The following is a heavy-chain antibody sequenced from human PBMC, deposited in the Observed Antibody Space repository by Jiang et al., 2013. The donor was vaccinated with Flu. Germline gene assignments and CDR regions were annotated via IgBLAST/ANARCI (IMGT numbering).Heavy chain of an antibody. CDR2: STLAMVT. CDR3: ESYYYGSGSYYKDY. J-gene: IGHJ4*02. D-gene: IGHD3-10*01. Sequence: YTFTSYAMHWVRQAPDKGLSGWDGSTLAMVTQNNSQKFQGRVTITRDTSASTAYMELSSLRSEDTAVYYCESYYYGSGSYYKDYWGQGTLVTVSS. V-gene: IGHV1-3*01. CDR1: YTFTSYA.